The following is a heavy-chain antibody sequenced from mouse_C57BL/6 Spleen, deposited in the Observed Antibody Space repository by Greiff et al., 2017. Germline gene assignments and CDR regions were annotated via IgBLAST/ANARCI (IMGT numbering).Heavy chain of an antibody. V-gene: IGHV1-50*01. CDR3: APYYYGSRGYFDY. CDR2: IDPSDSYT. D-gene: IGHD1-1*01. J-gene: IGHJ2*01. CDR1: GYTFTSYW. Sequence: QVQLQQPGAELVKPGASVKLSCKASGYTFTSYWMQWVKQRPGQGLEWIGEIDPSDSYTNYNQKLKGKATLTVDTSSSTAYMQLSSLTSEDSAVYYCAPYYYGSRGYFDYWGQGTTLTVSS.